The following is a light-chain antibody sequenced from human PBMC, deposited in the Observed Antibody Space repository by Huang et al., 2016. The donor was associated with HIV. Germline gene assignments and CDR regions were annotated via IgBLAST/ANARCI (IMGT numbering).Light chain of an antibody. J-gene: IGKJ1*01. Sequence: DIVMIQSPDSLAVSLGERATIKCRSSQSVLYSSNSKNDLAWFQQKPGQAPRLLIYRASSRESGVPDRFSGSGSGTDFTLTISSLEAEDAAVYYCQQYYSIPQTFGQGTKVEI. CDR2: RAS. V-gene: IGKV4-1*01. CDR3: QQYYSIPQT. CDR1: QSVLYSSNSKND.